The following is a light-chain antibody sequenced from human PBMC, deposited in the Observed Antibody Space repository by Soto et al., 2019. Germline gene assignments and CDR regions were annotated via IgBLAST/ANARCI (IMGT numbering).Light chain of an antibody. J-gene: IGLJ2*01. V-gene: IGLV1-40*01. CDR3: QSYDSSLSGFVV. Sequence: QSVLTRPPSVSGAPGQRVTISCTGSSSNIGAGYDVHWYQQLPGTAPKLLIYGNSNRPSGVPDRFSGSKSGTSASLAITGLQAEYEADYYCQSYDSSLSGFVVFGGGTKLTVL. CDR1: SSNIGAGYD. CDR2: GNS.